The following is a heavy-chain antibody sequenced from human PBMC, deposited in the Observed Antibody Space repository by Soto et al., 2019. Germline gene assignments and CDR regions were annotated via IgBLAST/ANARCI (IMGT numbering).Heavy chain of an antibody. V-gene: IGHV3-21*01. CDR2: ISSSSSYI. CDR3: ARVYSYGPRAHFDY. Sequence: GGFLRLSCAASGFTFSSYSMNWVRQAPGKGLEWVSSISSSSSYIYYADSVKGRFTIPRDNAKNSLHLQMNSLRAEDTAVYYCARVYSYGPRAHFDYWGQGTLVTVSS. CDR1: GFTFSSYS. D-gene: IGHD5-18*01. J-gene: IGHJ4*02.